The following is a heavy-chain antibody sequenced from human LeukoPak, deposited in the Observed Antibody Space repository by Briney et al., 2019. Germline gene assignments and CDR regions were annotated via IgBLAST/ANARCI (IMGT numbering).Heavy chain of an antibody. CDR3: ARGLLGAPTSYFDY. V-gene: IGHV3-30-3*01. J-gene: IGHJ4*02. CDR2: ITYDGSNK. Sequence: GGSLRLSCAASGFTFSSNAMHWVRQAPGKGLEWVAVITYDGSNKYYADSVKGRFTISRDNSRNTLYLQMNSLRAEDTAVYYCARGLLGAPTSYFDYWGQGTLVTVSS. D-gene: IGHD1-26*01. CDR1: GFTFSSNA.